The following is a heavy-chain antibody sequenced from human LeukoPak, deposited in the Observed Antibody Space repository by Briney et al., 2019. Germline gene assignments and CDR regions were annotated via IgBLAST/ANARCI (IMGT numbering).Heavy chain of an antibody. V-gene: IGHV3-21*01. CDR2: ISSSSSYI. CDR3: ARVPDSGPRCSSTSCPFDY. D-gene: IGHD2-2*01. CDR1: GFTFSSYS. J-gene: IGHJ4*02. Sequence: GGSLRLSCAASGFTFSSYSMNWVRQAPGKGLEWVSSISSSSSYIYYADSVKGRFTISRDNAKNSLYLQMNSLRAEDTAVYYCARVPDSGPRCSSTSCPFDYWGQGTLVTVSS.